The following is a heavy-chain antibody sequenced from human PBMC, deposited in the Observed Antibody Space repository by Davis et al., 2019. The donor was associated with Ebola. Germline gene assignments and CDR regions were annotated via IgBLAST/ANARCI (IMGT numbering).Heavy chain of an antibody. V-gene: IGHV1-2*02. CDR3: ATEILVGATGVFDY. Sequence: ASVKVSCKASGYTFTGYYMHWVRQAPGQGLEWMGWINPNSGGTNYAQKFQGRVTMTRDTSISTAYMELSKLRSEDTAVYYCATEILVGATGVFDYWGQGTLVTVSS. D-gene: IGHD1-26*01. CDR1: GYTFTGYY. CDR2: INPNSGGT. J-gene: IGHJ4*02.